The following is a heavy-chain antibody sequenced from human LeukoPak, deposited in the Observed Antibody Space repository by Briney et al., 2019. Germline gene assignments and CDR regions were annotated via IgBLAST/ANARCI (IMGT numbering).Heavy chain of an antibody. J-gene: IGHJ4*02. CDR1: GGSFSGFY. CDR2: INHSGST. V-gene: IGHV4-34*01. D-gene: IGHD2-15*01. Sequence: SETLPLTCAVYGGSFSGFYWSWIRQPPGKGLEWIGEINHSGSTNYNPSLKSRVTISVDTSKNQFSLKLTSVTAADTAVYYCAIPGIAATTYSFDHWGQGTLVTVSS. CDR3: AIPGIAATTYSFDH.